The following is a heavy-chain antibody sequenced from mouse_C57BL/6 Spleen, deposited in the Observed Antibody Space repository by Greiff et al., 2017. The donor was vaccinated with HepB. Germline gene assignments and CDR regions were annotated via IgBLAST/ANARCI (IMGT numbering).Heavy chain of an antibody. CDR2: IDPSDSYT. J-gene: IGHJ4*01. D-gene: IGHD1-1*01. Sequence: QVQLQQSGAELVRPGTSVKLSCKASGYTFTSYWMHWVKQRPGQGLEWIGVIDPSDSYTNYNQKFKGKATLTVDTSSSTAYMQLSSLTSEDSAVYYCARSGYYGYAMDYWGQGTSVTVSS. V-gene: IGHV1-59*01. CDR3: ARSGYYGYAMDY. CDR1: GYTFTSYW.